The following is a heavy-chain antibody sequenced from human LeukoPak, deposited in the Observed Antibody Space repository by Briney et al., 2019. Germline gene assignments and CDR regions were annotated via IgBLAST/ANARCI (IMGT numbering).Heavy chain of an antibody. Sequence: GASLRLSCAASGFTFNIHAMDWVRQAPGKGLEWVSSISDIGSSIYYADSVKGRSTISRDNSKNTVYLQMNRLIAEDTAVYYCAKDMHGYDRPVDYWGRGTQVIVSS. D-gene: IGHD5-24*01. CDR2: ISDIGSSI. CDR1: GFTFNIHA. J-gene: IGHJ4*02. CDR3: AKDMHGYDRPVDY. V-gene: IGHV3-23*01.